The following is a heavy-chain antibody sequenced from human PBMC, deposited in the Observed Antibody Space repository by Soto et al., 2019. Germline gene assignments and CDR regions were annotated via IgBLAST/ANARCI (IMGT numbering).Heavy chain of an antibody. J-gene: IGHJ3*02. CDR1: GGSISSGGYY. Sequence: QVQLQESGPGLVKPSQTLSLTCTVSGGSISSGGYYWSWIRKHPGKGLEWIGYIYYSGSTYYNPSLKSRVTISVDTSKNQFSLKLSSVTAADTAVYYCARVLFYVSGSFDAFDIWGQGTMVTVSS. CDR2: IYYSGST. CDR3: ARVLFYVSGSFDAFDI. D-gene: IGHD3-10*01. V-gene: IGHV4-31*03.